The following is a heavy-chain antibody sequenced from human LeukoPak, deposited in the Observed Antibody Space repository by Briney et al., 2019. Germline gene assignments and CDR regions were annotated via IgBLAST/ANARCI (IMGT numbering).Heavy chain of an antibody. J-gene: IGHJ4*02. CDR2: IYTSGST. V-gene: IGHV4-61*09. D-gene: IGHD4-11*01. CDR3: ARTYSNYNYFDF. CDR1: GGSISSGTYY. Sequence: SETLSLTCTVSGGSISSGTYYWSWIGQPAGKGLEGIGHIYTSGSTNYNPSLKSRVTISVGTAKNQFSLRLNSVTAADTAMYYCARTYSNYNYFDFWGQGTLVTVSS.